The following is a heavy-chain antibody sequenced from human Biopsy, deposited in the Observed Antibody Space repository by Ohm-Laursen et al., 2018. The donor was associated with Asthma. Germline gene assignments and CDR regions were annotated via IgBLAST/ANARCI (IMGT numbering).Heavy chain of an antibody. J-gene: IGHJ5*01. CDR3: ARDLAGHCTSASCYGFDS. CDR1: GGSISSGAYF. D-gene: IGHD2-2*01. Sequence: SPTLSLTCSVSGGSISSGAYFWSWARQHPGKGLEWIGYINYSGTTYYNPSLKSRVTIAVETSKNQFSLTLTSVTAADTALYYCARDLAGHCTSASCYGFDSWGQGAQVTVSS. V-gene: IGHV4-31*03. CDR2: INYSGTT.